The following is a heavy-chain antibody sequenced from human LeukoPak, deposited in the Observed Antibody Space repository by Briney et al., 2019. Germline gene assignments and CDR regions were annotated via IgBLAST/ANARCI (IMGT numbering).Heavy chain of an antibody. D-gene: IGHD4-17*01. Sequence: ASVKVSCKASGYTFTFYDIQWVRQAAGQGLEWMGWINPNSGGTNYAQKFQGRVTMTRDTSISTAYMELSRLRSDDTAVYYCARLSGATVTTSDYWGQGTLVTVSS. CDR1: GYTFTFYD. CDR3: ARLSGATVTTSDY. J-gene: IGHJ4*02. V-gene: IGHV1-2*02. CDR2: INPNSGGT.